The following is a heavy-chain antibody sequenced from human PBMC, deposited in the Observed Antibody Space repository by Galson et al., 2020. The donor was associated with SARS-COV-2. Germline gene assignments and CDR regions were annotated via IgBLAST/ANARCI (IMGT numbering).Heavy chain of an antibody. CDR2: IYPGDSDT. CDR3: ARHGLDSSGWSPWWYFDL. V-gene: IGHV5-51*01. CDR1: GYSFTSYW. Sequence: GESLKISCKGSGYSFTSYWIGWVRQMPGKGLEWMGIIYPGDSDTRYSPSFQGQVTISADKSISTAYLQWSSLKASDTAMYYCARHGLDSSGWSPWWYFDLWGRGTLVTVSS. J-gene: IGHJ2*01. D-gene: IGHD6-19*01.